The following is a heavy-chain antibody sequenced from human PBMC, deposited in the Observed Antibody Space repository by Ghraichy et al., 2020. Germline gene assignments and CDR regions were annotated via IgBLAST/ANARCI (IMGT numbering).Heavy chain of an antibody. Sequence: GGSLRLSCAASGFTFSSYDMHWVRQVPGKGLEWVASICYDDGRDKYYADSVKGRFTISRDNSKNTLYLQMSSLRAEDTAVYYCAAEVRCSGGTCYHAFAFWGQGTMVTFSS. CDR1: GFTFSSYD. CDR2: ICYDDGRDK. CDR3: AAEVRCSGGTCYHAFAF. V-gene: IGHV3-30*02. D-gene: IGHD2-15*01. J-gene: IGHJ3*01.